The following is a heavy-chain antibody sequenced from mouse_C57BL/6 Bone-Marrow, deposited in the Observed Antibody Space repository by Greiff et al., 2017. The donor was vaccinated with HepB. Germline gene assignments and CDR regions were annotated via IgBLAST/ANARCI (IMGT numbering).Heavy chain of an antibody. D-gene: IGHD2-3*01. CDR1: GFTFSDYG. CDR2: ISNLAYSI. V-gene: IGHV5-15*01. CDR3: ARRGLLRFYAMDY. J-gene: IGHJ4*01. Sequence: EVQGVESGGGLVQPGGSLKLSCAASGFTFSDYGMAWVRQAPRKGPEWVAFISNLAYSIYYADTVTGRFTISRENAKNTLYLEMSSLRSEDTAMYYCARRGLLRFYAMDYWGQGTSVTVSS.